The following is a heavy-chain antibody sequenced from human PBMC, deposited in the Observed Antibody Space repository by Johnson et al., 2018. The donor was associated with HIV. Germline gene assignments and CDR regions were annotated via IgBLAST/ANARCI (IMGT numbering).Heavy chain of an antibody. CDR1: AFTFSSYA. CDR3: SRPWGASSSPDSFDL. J-gene: IGHJ3*01. V-gene: IGHV3-23*04. CDR2: ISGSGGST. D-gene: IGHD6-13*01. Sequence: VQLVESGGGLVQPGGSLRLSCAASAFTFSSYAMSWVRQAPGKGPEWVSGISGSGGSTNYAASVKGRFTISRDNSKNTLYLQMNSLRAEDTAVYYCSRPWGASSSPDSFDLWGQGTMVTVSS.